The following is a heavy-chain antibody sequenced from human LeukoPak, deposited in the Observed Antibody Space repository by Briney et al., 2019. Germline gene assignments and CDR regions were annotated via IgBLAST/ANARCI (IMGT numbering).Heavy chain of an antibody. J-gene: IGHJ5*02. D-gene: IGHD2-2*01. CDR2: VSGSGDTT. V-gene: IGHV3-23*01. CDR1: GFTFSNYA. CDR3: AKNAGLPYCTSTSCPLDP. Sequence: PGGSLRLSCAASGFTFSNYAMNWVRQAPGTGLEWVSAVSGSGDTTHYADSVEGRFTISRDNSKKTLYLQMNSLRAEDTALYYCAKNAGLPYCTSTSCPLDPCGQGTLVSVSS.